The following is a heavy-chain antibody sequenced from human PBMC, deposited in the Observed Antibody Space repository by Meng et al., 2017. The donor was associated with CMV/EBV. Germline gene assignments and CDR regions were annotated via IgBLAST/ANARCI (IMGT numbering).Heavy chain of an antibody. CDR1: RGPFRRYA. CDR3: AIAARPHWDYFDY. CDR2: IIPIFGTA. Sequence: ASRGPFRRYAISWVRPAPGQGLEWIGRIIPIFGTANYAQKFQGRVTITTDESTSTAYMELSSLRSEDTAVYYCAIAARPHWDYFDYWGQGTLVTVSS. V-gene: IGHV1-69*05. D-gene: IGHD6-6*01. J-gene: IGHJ4*02.